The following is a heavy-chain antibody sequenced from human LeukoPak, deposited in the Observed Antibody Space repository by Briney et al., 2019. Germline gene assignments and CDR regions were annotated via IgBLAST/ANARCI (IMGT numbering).Heavy chain of an antibody. V-gene: IGHV5-51*01. CDR3: ASRKKGMATAGFDY. Sequence: GESLKISCKSSGNSFTVFWIGWVRQMPGKGLEWMGIIYPGDSDTRYSPSFQGQVTISAEKSISTAYLQWSSLKASDTALYYCASRKKGMATAGFDYWGQGTLVTVSS. D-gene: IGHD5-24*01. CDR1: GNSFTVFW. J-gene: IGHJ4*02. CDR2: IYPGDSDT.